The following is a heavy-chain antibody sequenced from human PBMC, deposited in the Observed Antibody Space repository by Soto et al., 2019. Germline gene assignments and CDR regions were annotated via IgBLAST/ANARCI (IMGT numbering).Heavy chain of an antibody. CDR3: ARERADSSSWFYGMDV. V-gene: IGHV1-69*13. CDR1: GGTFSSYA. J-gene: IGHJ6*02. Sequence: GASVKVSCKASGGTFSSYAISWVRQAPGQGLEWMGGIIPIFGTANYAQKFQGRVTITADESTSTAYMELSSLRSEDTAVYHCARERADSSSWFYGMDVWGQGTTVTVSS. D-gene: IGHD6-13*01. CDR2: IIPIFGTA.